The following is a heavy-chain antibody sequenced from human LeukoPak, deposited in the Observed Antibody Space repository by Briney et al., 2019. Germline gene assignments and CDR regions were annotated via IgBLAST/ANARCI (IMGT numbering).Heavy chain of an antibody. CDR1: GFTVSSKF. Sequence: GSLRLSCAASGFTVSSKFMHWVRQAPGKGLEWVSVIYSGGITYYADSVKGRFTVSRVNSRNTMYLHMNSLKVEDTAVYYCAKDEVTSGGGLDYWGQGTLVSV. CDR3: AKDEVTSGGGLDY. V-gene: IGHV3-53*01. CDR2: IYSGGIT. J-gene: IGHJ4*02. D-gene: IGHD3-16*01.